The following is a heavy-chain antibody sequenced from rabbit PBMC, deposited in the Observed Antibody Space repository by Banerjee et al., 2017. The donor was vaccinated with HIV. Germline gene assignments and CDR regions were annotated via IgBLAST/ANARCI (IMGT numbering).Heavy chain of an antibody. Sequence: QEQLEESGGDLVKPEGSLTLTCTASGFSFSRSYWICWVRQAPGKGLEWIACIYAGSSDNTWYASWAKGRFTISKTSSTTVTLQMTSLTAADTATYFCARFPLDGSSSHYWLWGQGTLVTVS. V-gene: IGHV1S45*01. D-gene: IGHD1-1*01. CDR3: ARFPLDGSSSHYWL. J-gene: IGHJ3*01. CDR1: GFSFSRSYW. CDR2: IYAGSSDNT.